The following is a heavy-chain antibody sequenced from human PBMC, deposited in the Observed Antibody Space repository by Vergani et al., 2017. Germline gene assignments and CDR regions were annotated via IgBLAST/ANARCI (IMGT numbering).Heavy chain of an antibody. CDR2: ISGSGVGT. D-gene: IGHD3-16*01. CDR3: AKASIGVITFGGVNRGSFDI. Sequence: EVQLLESGGGLVQPGGSLRLSCAASGFTFSSYAMSWVRQAPGKGLEWVSTISGSGVGTYYADSVKGRFTISRDNSKNTLYLQMNSLRAEDTAVYYCAKASIGVITFGGVNRGSFDIWGQGTMVTGSS. V-gene: IGHV3-23*01. CDR1: GFTFSSYA. J-gene: IGHJ3*02.